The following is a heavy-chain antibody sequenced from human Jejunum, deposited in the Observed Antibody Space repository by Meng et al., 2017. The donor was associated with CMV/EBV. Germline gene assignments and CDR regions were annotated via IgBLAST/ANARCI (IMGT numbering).Heavy chain of an antibody. Sequence: FSDYGMHWVRQAPGKGLEWVAYIRYDGGNIYYVDLVKGRFTISRDNSKNTLYLQMKSLRGEDTAVYYCAKESPWSGGSGTYYFDYWGQGTLVTVSS. J-gene: IGHJ4*02. D-gene: IGHD3-10*01. CDR3: AKESPWSGGSGTYYFDY. V-gene: IGHV3-30*02. CDR2: IRYDGGNI. CDR1: FSDYG.